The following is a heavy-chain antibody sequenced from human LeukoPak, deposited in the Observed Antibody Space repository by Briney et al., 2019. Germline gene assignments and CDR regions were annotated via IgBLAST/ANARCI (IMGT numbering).Heavy chain of an antibody. D-gene: IGHD2-15*01. J-gene: IGHJ4*02. Sequence: SETLSLTCTVSGGSISSYYWSWIRQPPGKGLEWIGYVYYSGSTNYNPSLKSRVTISVDTSKNQFSLKLSSVTAADTAVYYCARGGGLHPFDYWGQGTLVTVSS. CDR1: GGSISSYY. V-gene: IGHV4-59*01. CDR2: VYYSGST. CDR3: ARGGGLHPFDY.